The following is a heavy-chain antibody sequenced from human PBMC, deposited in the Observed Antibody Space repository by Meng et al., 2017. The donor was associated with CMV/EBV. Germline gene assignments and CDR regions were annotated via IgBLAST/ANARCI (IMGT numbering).Heavy chain of an antibody. V-gene: IGHV3-74*01. D-gene: IGHD7-27*01. CDR1: GFTLSSYW. Sequence: EVQLVESGGGLVQPGGSLRFCCAASGFTLSSYWMQWVRQAPGKGLVWVSRINSDGSSTSYADSVKGRFTISRDNAKNTLYLQMNSLRAEDTAVYYCARDRLLGWFDPWGQGTLVTVSS. CDR2: INSDGSST. CDR3: ARDRLLGWFDP. J-gene: IGHJ5*02.